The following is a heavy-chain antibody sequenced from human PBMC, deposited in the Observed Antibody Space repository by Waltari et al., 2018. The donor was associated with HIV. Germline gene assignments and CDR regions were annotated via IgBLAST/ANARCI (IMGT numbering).Heavy chain of an antibody. J-gene: IGHJ6*02. CDR3: ARAYVLRFLDAYYGMDV. CDR1: GYTFTSYD. V-gene: IGHV1-8*01. Sequence: QVQLVQSGAEVEKPGASVKVSCKASGYTFTSYDINWVRQATGQGLEWMGWMNPNSGNTGYAQKFQGRVTMTRNTSISTAYMELSSLRSEDTAVYYCARAYVLRFLDAYYGMDVWGQGTTVTVSS. CDR2: MNPNSGNT. D-gene: IGHD3-3*01.